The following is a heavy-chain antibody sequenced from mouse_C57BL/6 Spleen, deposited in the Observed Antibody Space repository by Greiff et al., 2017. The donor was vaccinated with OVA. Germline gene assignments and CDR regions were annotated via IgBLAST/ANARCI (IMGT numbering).Heavy chain of an antibody. CDR1: GYTFTSYW. CDR3: ARNDYGYYFDY. D-gene: IGHD2-4*01. CDR2: IHPNSGST. V-gene: IGHV1-64*01. J-gene: IGHJ2*01. Sequence: QVQLKQPGAELVKPGASVKLSCKASGYTFTSYWMHWVKQRPGQGLEWIGMIHPNSGSTNYNEKFKSKATLTVDKSSSTAYMQLSSLTSEDSAVYYCARNDYGYYFDYWGQGTTLTVSS.